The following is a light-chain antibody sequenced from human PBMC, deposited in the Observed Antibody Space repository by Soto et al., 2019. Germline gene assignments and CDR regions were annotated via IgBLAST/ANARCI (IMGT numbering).Light chain of an antibody. CDR3: QKYGSSPPIT. CDR1: QSVSNKY. Sequence: EIVLTQSPGTLSLSPGDRATLSCRASQSVSNKYLAWYQQKPGQAPRLLIYGASNRATGIPDRFSGSGSGTDFTLTISRLEPEDFAVYYCQKYGSSPPITFGQGTRLEIK. J-gene: IGKJ5*01. CDR2: GAS. V-gene: IGKV3-20*01.